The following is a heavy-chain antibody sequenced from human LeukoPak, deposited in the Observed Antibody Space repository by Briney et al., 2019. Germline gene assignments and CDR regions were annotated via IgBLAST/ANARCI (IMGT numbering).Heavy chain of an antibody. Sequence: GGSLRLSCAASGSTFSSYWMHWVRQVPGKGLVWVARINLGGSSITYADSVKGRFTISRDNSKNTLYLQMDSLRAEDTGVYYCARRNQADDYWGQGTLVTVSS. J-gene: IGHJ4*02. CDR1: GSTFSSYW. V-gene: IGHV3-74*01. CDR3: ARRNQADDY. CDR2: INLGGSSI. D-gene: IGHD1-14*01.